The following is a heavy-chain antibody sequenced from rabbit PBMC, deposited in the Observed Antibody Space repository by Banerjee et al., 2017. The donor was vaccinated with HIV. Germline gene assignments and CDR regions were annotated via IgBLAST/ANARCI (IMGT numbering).Heavy chain of an antibody. CDR3: AGGDATSGWGFNL. V-gene: IGHV1S47*01. Sequence: QEHLVESGGGLVTLGGSLKLSCKASGVDYSKYGISWVRQAPGKGLEWIAYIYPDYGSTDYASWVNGRFTISLDNAQNTVFLQMTSLTAADTAAYFCAGGDATSGWGFNLWGQGTLVTVS. CDR1: GVDYSKYG. D-gene: IGHD4-1*01. J-gene: IGHJ4*01. CDR2: IYPDYGST.